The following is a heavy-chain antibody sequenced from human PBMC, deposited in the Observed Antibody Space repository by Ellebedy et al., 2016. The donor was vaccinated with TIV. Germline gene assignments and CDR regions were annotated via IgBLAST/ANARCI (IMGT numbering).Heavy chain of an antibody. CDR3: ANTWYGRSVDDFDF. D-gene: IGHD1-14*01. Sequence: GGSLRLXXAASGFTFSNFGMSWVRQAPGKGLEWISAISGSGPPTNYADTVKGRFTISRDNSKNTLYLQMNSLRAEDTTVYYCANTWYGRSVDDFDFWGQGTMVTVSS. CDR1: GFTFSNFG. CDR2: ISGSGPPT. J-gene: IGHJ3*01. V-gene: IGHV3-23*01.